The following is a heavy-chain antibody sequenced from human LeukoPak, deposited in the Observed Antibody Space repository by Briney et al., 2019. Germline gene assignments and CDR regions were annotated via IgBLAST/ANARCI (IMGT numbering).Heavy chain of an antibody. CDR2: ISGSGDAT. J-gene: IGHJ4*02. Sequence: GGSLRLSCAASGFTFSNYAMSWLRQAPGKGLEWVSSISGSGDATYYADSVKGRFTISRDNSKNTLYLQMNSLRTEDAAVYYCAKRDGRYFDYWGQGTLITVSS. V-gene: IGHV3-23*01. CDR1: GFTFSNYA. CDR3: AKRDGRYFDY. D-gene: IGHD3-10*01.